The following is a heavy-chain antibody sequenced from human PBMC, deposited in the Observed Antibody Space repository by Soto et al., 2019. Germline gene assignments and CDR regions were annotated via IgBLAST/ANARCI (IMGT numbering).Heavy chain of an antibody. J-gene: IGHJ6*02. D-gene: IGHD2-2*01. CDR2: IYHSGST. V-gene: IGHV4-4*02. Sequence: PSETLSLTCAVSGGSISSSYWWSWVRQPPGKGLEWIGEIYHSGSTNYNPSLKSRVTISVDKSKNQFSLKLSSVTAADTAVYYCARVQSTSYYYYGMDVWGQGTTDTVSS. CDR1: GGSISSSYW. CDR3: ARVQSTSYYYYGMDV.